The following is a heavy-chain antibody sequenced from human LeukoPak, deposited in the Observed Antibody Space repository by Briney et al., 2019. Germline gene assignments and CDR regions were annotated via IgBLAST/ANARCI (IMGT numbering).Heavy chain of an antibody. Sequence: GESLKISCKGSGYSFTSYWIGWVRQMPGKGLEWMGIIYPGDSDTRYSPSFQGQVTISADKSISTAYLQWCSLKASDTAMYYCARHIPDTAMVYGMDVWGQGTTVTVSS. D-gene: IGHD5-18*01. J-gene: IGHJ6*02. CDR2: IYPGDSDT. CDR3: ARHIPDTAMVYGMDV. CDR1: GYSFTSYW. V-gene: IGHV5-51*01.